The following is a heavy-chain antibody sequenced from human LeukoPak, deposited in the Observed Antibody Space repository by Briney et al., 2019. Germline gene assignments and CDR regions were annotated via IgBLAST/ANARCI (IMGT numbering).Heavy chain of an antibody. CDR1: GFTLSGYW. D-gene: IGHD2-21*01. J-gene: IGHJ4*02. V-gene: IGHV3-74*01. CDR3: ARYVVASACFDS. CDR2: MNSDGTVT. Sequence: PGGSLRLSCAASGFTLSGYWMHWVRQAPGEGLVWVSCMNSDGTVTTYADSVRGRFTISRDNAKNTLYLQMSSLRAEDTAVYYCARYVVASACFDSWGQGTPVTVSS.